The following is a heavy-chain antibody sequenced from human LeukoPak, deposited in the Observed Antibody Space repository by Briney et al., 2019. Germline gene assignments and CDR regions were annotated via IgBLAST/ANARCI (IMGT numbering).Heavy chain of an antibody. D-gene: IGHD4-23*01. Sequence: GGSLRLSCAASGFTFSSYGMHWVRQAPGKGLEWVAVISYDGSNKYYADSVKGRFTISRDNSKNTLYLQMNSLRAEDTAVYYCANDKVYGGNSGLFDYWGQGTLVTVSS. J-gene: IGHJ4*02. V-gene: IGHV3-30*18. CDR1: GFTFSSYG. CDR2: ISYDGSNK. CDR3: ANDKVYGGNSGLFDY.